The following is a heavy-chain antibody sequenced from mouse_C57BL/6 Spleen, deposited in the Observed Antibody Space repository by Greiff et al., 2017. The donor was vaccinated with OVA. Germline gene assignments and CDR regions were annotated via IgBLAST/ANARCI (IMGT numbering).Heavy chain of an antibody. Sequence: QVQLQQPGAELVKPGASVKLSCKASGYTFTSYWMHWVKQRPGQGLEWIGMIHPNSGSTNYNEKFKSKATLTVDKSSSTAYMQHSSLRSEDSAVYYDARSGDGAGDGGFDDWGQGTTLTVSS. J-gene: IGHJ2*01. D-gene: IGHD1-1*02. CDR2: IHPNSGST. CDR3: ARSGDGAGDGGFDD. V-gene: IGHV1-64*01. CDR1: GYTFTSYW.